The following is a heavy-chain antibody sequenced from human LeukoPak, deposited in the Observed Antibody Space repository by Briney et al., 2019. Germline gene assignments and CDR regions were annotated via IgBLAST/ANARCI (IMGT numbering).Heavy chain of an antibody. CDR3: ARDRFWSRDYKSGGPLHYFDY. CDR1: GFTFSTYS. CDR2: ISYDGSSK. J-gene: IGHJ4*02. V-gene: IGHV3-30-3*01. Sequence: PGGSLRLSCAASGFTFSTYSMHWVRQAPRTGLEWLSVISYDGSSKYFADSVKGRFTISRDNSENTLYLQLNSLRVEDTAVYSCARDRFWSRDYKSGGPLHYFDYWGLGTLVTVSA. D-gene: IGHD3-10*01.